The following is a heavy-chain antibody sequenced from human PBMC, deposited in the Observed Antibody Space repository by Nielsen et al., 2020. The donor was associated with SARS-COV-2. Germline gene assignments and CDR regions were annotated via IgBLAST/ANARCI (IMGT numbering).Heavy chain of an antibody. CDR2: IDYRGKT. V-gene: IGHV4-31*03. CDR3: ARESEYRDRWKALDS. J-gene: IGHJ5*01. D-gene: IGHD2-2*01. CDR1: GGPISADGYY. Sequence: SETLSLTCTVSGGPISADGYYWTWIRQHPGKGLEWVGYIDYRGKTYYNPSLKSRASMSVDTSKNQFSLMLSSVTAAETAVFYCARESEYRDRWKALDSWGHGTLVTV.